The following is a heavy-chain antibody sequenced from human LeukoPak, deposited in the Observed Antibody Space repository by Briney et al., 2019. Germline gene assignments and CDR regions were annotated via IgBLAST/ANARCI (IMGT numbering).Heavy chain of an antibody. CDR2: ISGSGGST. CDR1: GFTFSSYA. D-gene: IGHD5-18*01. Sequence: GGSLRLSCAASGFTFSSYAMSRVRQAPGKGLEWVSAISGSGGSTYYADSVKGRFTISRDNSKNTLYLQMNSLRAEDTAVYYCAKFGSYGPAADYWGQGTLVTVSS. J-gene: IGHJ4*02. V-gene: IGHV3-23*01. CDR3: AKFGSYGPAADY.